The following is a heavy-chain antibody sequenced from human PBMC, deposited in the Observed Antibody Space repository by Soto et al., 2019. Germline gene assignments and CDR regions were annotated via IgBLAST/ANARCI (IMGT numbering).Heavy chain of an antibody. J-gene: IGHJ4*02. CDR2: INPDTGGT. CDR1: GYMFTGYY. Sequence: ASVKVSCKASGYMFTGYYIHWVRQAPGQGLEWMGWINPDTGGTNFDQKFQDRVTMTRDTSISTAYMDLTGLTSDDTAVYYCARKGATFNFDTWGQCTLVTVSS. CDR3: ARKGATFNFDT. D-gene: IGHD1-26*01. V-gene: IGHV1-2*02.